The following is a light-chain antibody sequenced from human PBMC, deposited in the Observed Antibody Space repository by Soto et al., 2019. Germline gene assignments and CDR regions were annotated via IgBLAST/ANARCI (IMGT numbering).Light chain of an antibody. J-gene: IGLJ3*02. V-gene: IGLV3-21*02. Sequence: SYELTQPPSVSVAPGQTARITCGGSKLGSESVHWYRQKPGQAPVLVVYDDSDRPSRIPERFSGSNSGHTATLTINRVEAGDEADYYCQVWDSSDNHVVFGGGTKLTVL. CDR1: KLGSES. CDR2: DDS. CDR3: QVWDSSDNHVV.